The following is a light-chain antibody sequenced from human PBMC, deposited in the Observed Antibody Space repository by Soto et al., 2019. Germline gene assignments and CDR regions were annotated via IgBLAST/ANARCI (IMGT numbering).Light chain of an antibody. CDR1: QSLSSW. CDR3: LKTYNLPRT. Sequence: DIQMTQSPSTLSASVVDRFTITCRASQSLSSWLAWYQQKPGKAPKLLIYDASSLESGVPARFSGSGSGTDFTLTISNMQREDFATYYCLKTYNLPRTCGQGTKGDIK. J-gene: IGKJ1*01. V-gene: IGKV1-5*01. CDR2: DAS.